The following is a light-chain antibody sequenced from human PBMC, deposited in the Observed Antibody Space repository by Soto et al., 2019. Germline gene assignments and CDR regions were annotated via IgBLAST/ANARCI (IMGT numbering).Light chain of an antibody. J-gene: IGKJ1*01. Sequence: DIQLTQSPYTLSGSVGARVALTCRASQTISSWLAWYQQKPGKAPKLLIYKASTLKSGVPSRFSGSGSGTEFTLTISSLQPDDFATYYCQHYNSYSEAFGQGTKVDI. CDR2: KAS. CDR3: QHYNSYSEA. V-gene: IGKV1-5*03. CDR1: QTISSW.